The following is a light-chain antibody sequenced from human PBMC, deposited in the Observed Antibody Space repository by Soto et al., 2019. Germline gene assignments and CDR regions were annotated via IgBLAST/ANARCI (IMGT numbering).Light chain of an antibody. Sequence: QSVLTQPASVSGSPGQSITISCTGTSSDVGNYNYVSWYQQYPGRVPKLLIYMVSNRPSGVSNRFSGSKSGNTASLTISGLQAEDEADYFCSSYTSSSTLFGTGTKVTVL. V-gene: IGLV2-14*01. CDR3: SSYTSSSTL. CDR1: SSDVGNYNY. J-gene: IGLJ1*01. CDR2: MVS.